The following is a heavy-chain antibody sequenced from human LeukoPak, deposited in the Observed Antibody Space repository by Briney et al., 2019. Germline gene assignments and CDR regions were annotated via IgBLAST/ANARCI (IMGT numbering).Heavy chain of an antibody. D-gene: IGHD5-24*01. CDR2: IYYSGST. CDR1: GGSMSSYY. Sequence: SSETLSLTCTVSGGSMSSYYWSWIRQPPGKGLEWIGYIYYSGSTKYNPSLKSRVTVSVDTSKNQFSLKLSSVTAADTAVYYCARGARAGYNLEPFDYWGQGTLVTVSS. J-gene: IGHJ4*02. CDR3: ARGARAGYNLEPFDY. V-gene: IGHV4-59*08.